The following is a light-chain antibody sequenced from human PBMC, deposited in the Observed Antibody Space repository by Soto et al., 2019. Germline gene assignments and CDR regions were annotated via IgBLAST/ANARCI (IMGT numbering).Light chain of an antibody. J-gene: IGLJ3*02. CDR1: SSNIETNY. CDR3: AAWDDSLNGPV. V-gene: IGLV1-44*01. CDR2: NNY. Sequence: QSVLTQPPSASGTPGQRVTVSCSGSSSNIETNYVYWYQQLPGTAPKLLIYNNYYRPSGVTDRISASKSGTSASLAISGLQSDDEADYYCAAWDDSLNGPVFGGGTKLTVL.